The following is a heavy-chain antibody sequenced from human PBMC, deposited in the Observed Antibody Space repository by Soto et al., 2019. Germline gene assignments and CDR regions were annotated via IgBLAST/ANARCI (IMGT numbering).Heavy chain of an antibody. J-gene: IGHJ4*02. CDR3: ARGPPFGY. Sequence: PSETLSPTCTVSGVSITSYYWTWIRQPPGKGLEWIGFIYHSGSTYYNPSLKSRVTISVDRSKNQFSLKLNSVTAADTAVYYCARGPPFGYWGQGTLVTVSS. D-gene: IGHD3-10*01. V-gene: IGHV4-59*12. CDR1: GVSITSYY. CDR2: IYHSGST.